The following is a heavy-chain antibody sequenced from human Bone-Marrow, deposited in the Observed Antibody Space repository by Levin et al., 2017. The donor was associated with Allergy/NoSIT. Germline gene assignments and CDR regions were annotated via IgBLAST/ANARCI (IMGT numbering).Heavy chain of an antibody. CDR1: GGTFSSYA. Sequence: GASVKVSCKASGGTFSSYAISWVRQAPGQGLEWMGGIIPIFGTANYAQKFQGRVTITADESTSTAYMELSSLRSEDTAVYYCASGDYGGNSATAFDIWGQGTMVTVSS. CDR2: IIPIFGTA. V-gene: IGHV1-69*13. CDR3: ASGDYGGNSATAFDI. J-gene: IGHJ3*02. D-gene: IGHD4-23*01.